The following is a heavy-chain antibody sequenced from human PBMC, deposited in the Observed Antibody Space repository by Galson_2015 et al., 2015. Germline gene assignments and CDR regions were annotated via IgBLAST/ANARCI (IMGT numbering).Heavy chain of an antibody. Sequence: TLSLTCIVSGDSISTSIYYWSWIRQHPVKGLEWIGYIYSSGGTYYNPSLKSRVTISVEPSKNQFSLKLTSVTAADTAVYYCARGRGFIFDFWGQGTLVTVSS. CDR1: GDSISTSIYY. CDR3: ARGRGFIFDF. D-gene: IGHD3-10*01. V-gene: IGHV4-31*03. J-gene: IGHJ4*02. CDR2: IYSSGGT.